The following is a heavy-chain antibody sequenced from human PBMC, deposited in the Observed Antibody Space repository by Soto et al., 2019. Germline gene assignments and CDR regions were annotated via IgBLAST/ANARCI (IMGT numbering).Heavy chain of an antibody. D-gene: IGHD5-18*01. CDR2: ISGSGGST. Sequence: GGSLRLSCAASGFTFSSYAMSWVRQAPGKGLEWVSAISGSGGSTYYADSVKGRFTISRDNSKNTLYLQMNSLRAEDTAVYYCAGGGYSYGPTPHFDYWGQGNLVTVSS. CDR1: GFTFSSYA. V-gene: IGHV3-23*01. J-gene: IGHJ4*02. CDR3: AGGGYSYGPTPHFDY.